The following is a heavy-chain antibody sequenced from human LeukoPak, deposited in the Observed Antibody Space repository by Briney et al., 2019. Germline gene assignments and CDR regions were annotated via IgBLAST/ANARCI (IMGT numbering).Heavy chain of an antibody. CDR3: ARQKGGQSFFDS. CDR2: INGEGTTT. CDR1: GFTFSSYW. Sequence: GRSLRLSCAASGFTFSSYWMHWVRQDPGKGLLWVSRINGEGTTTAYADSVKGRFTISRDNAKNTLYLQMNSLRADDTAVYYCARQKGGQSFFDSWGQGTLVTVSS. J-gene: IGHJ4*02. V-gene: IGHV3-74*01. D-gene: IGHD1-26*01.